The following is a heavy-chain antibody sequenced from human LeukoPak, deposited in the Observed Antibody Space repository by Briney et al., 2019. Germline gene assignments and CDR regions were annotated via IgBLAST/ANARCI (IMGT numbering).Heavy chain of an antibody. V-gene: IGHV4-59*01. CDR2: IYYSGST. J-gene: IGHJ6*02. D-gene: IGHD2-21*02. CDR3: ARGVVVTMYYYYGMDV. CDR1: GDPISSYY. Sequence: SETLSLTCTVSGDPISSYYWSWIRQPPGKGLEWIGYIYYSGSTNYNPSLKSRVTISVDTSKNQFSLKLSSVTAADTAVYYCARGVVVTMYYYYGMDVWGQGTTVTVSS.